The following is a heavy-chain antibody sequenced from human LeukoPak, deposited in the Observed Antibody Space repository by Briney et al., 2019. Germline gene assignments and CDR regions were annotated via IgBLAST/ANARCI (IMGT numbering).Heavy chain of an antibody. CDR3: ARLRYYYGSGSYYN. Sequence: SETLSLTCTVSGGSISSSSYYWGWIRQPPGKGLEWIGSIYYSGSTYYNPSLKSRVTISVDTSKNQFSLKLSSVTAADTAVYYCARLRYYYGSGSYYNWGQGTLVTVSS. CDR1: GGSISSSSYY. J-gene: IGHJ4*02. D-gene: IGHD3-10*01. V-gene: IGHV4-39*07. CDR2: IYYSGST.